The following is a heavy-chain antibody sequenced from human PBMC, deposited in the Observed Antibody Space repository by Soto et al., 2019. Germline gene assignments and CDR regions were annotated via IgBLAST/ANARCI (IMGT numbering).Heavy chain of an antibody. CDR3: AREIPPAPMVVVPAAFYYYYGMDV. CDR2: IIPIFGTA. J-gene: IGHJ6*02. Sequence: GASVKVSCKASGGTFSSYAISWVRQAPGQGLEWMGGIIPIFGTANYAQKFQGRVTITADESTSTAYMELSSLRSEDTAVYYCAREIPPAPMVVVPAAFYYYYGMDVWGQGTTVTVSS. CDR1: GGTFSSYA. D-gene: IGHD2-2*01. V-gene: IGHV1-69*13.